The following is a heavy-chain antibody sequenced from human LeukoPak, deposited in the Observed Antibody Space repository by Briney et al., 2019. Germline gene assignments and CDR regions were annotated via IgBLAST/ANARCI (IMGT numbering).Heavy chain of an antibody. J-gene: IGHJ6*03. CDR3: VRVGNRDQVYYYSYMDV. D-gene: IGHD5-24*01. CDR1: GFTFGDYY. CDR2: ISSSGAAI. Sequence: PGGSLRLSCAASGFTFGDYYMSWIRQAPGKGLEWVSYISSSGAAIYYADSVKGRFTISRDNAQNSLYLQMDSLRAEDTALYYCVRVGNRDQVYYYSYMDVWGRGTTVTVSS. V-gene: IGHV3-11*01.